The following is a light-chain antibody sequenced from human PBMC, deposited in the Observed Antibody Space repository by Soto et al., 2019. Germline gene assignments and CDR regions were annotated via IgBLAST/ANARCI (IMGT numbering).Light chain of an antibody. CDR2: EGS. CDR3: SSYSSSILV. CDR1: SSDVGGYNL. J-gene: IGLJ1*01. Sequence: QSVLTQPASVSGSPGQSITISCIGTSSDVGGYNLVSWYQQLPGKAPKLIIYEGSERPSGVSNRFSGSKSGNTASLTISGLRAEDEAAYYCSSYSSSILVFGTGTKLTVL. V-gene: IGLV2-14*02.